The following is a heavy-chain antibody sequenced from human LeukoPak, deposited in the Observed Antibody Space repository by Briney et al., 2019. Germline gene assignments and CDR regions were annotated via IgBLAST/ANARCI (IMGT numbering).Heavy chain of an antibody. CDR2: IYTSGST. V-gene: IGHV4-4*07. D-gene: IGHD3-3*01. Sequence: SEALSLTCTVSGGSISIYFWSWIRQPAGRGLEWIGRIYTSGSTSYNPPLKSRVTISVDTSNHQFSLKRSSVTCADTAVYYCARDPRGDFWSGDWYFDLWGRGTLVTVSS. CDR3: ARDPRGDFWSGDWYFDL. J-gene: IGHJ2*01. CDR1: GGSISIYF.